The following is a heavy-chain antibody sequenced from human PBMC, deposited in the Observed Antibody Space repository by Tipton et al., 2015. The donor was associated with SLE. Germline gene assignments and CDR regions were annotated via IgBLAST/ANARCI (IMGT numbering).Heavy chain of an antibody. Sequence: QLVQSGAEVKKPGASVKVSCKASGYTFTSYTISWVRQAPGQGLEWMGRIIPILGIANYAQKFQGRVTITADKSTSTAYMELNSLRAEDTAVYYCGRLYYGMDVWGQGTLVTVSS. J-gene: IGHJ6*02. CDR1: GYTFTSYT. V-gene: IGHV1-69*09. CDR3: GRLYYGMDV. CDR2: IIPILGIA.